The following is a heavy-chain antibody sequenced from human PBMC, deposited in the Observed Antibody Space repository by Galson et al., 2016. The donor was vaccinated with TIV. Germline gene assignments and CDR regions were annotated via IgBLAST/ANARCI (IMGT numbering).Heavy chain of an antibody. J-gene: IGHJ4*02. CDR3: AKENRGLAGSY. CDR2: IKQDGTEK. V-gene: IGHV3-7*01. Sequence: SLRLSCAASGFTFNSYWMSWLRQAPGKGLEWVANIKQDGTEKYYVDAVKGRFNVSRDNAKNSLYLQMNSLSAEDTAVYYCAKENRGLAGSYWGQGTLVTVSS. CDR1: GFTFNSYW. D-gene: IGHD6-19*01.